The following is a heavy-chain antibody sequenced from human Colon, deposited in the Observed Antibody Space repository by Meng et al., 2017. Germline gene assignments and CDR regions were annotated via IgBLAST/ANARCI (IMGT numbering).Heavy chain of an antibody. CDR2: IDHRGDP. CDR3: ARHGGYYQDY. CDR1: GGSITTNSY. Sequence: HVHLVAPAPGLGNPSGSPPSPCLVSGGSITTNSYWSWVRQSPEKGLEWIGQIDHRGDPYYNPSLKSRVTMSVDRSKSQVSLQLTSVTAADTAVYYCARHGGYYQDYWGQGTLVTVSS. J-gene: IGHJ4*02. V-gene: IGHV4-4*02. D-gene: IGHD4-23*01.